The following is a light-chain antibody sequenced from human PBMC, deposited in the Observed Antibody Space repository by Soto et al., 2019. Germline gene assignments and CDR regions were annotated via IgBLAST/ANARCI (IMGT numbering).Light chain of an antibody. Sequence: QSVLTQPPSVSGDPGQRVTISCTGSNYNIGAGYDVHWYQQLPGTDPKLLIYDNSPRPSGVPDRFSGSKSGTSSSLAITGRQAEDEADYYCRSYVMSLSGFVVFGGGTKLTVL. V-gene: IGLV1-40*01. CDR1: NYNIGAGYD. CDR2: DNS. J-gene: IGLJ2*01. CDR3: RSYVMSLSGFVV.